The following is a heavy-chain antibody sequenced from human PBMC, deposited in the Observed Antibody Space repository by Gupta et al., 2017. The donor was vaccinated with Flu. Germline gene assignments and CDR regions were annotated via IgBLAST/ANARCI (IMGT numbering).Heavy chain of an antibody. V-gene: IGHV3-72*01. CDR1: DHY. J-gene: IGHJ4*02. CDR3: AKDRSGSYSWDS. D-gene: IGHD1-26*01. CDR2: SRSKPNNYTT. Sequence: DHYLDWVRQAPGKGLEWVGRSRSKPNNYTTQYAASVKGRFTILRDDSKNLLYLQMKSLKTEDSAVYYCAKDRSGSYSWDSWGQGTLVTVSS.